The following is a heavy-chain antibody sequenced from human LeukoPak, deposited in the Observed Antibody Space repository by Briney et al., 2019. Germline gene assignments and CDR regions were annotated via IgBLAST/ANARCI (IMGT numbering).Heavy chain of an antibody. D-gene: IGHD6-19*01. CDR2: ISAYNGNT. Sequence: GASVKVSCKASGYTFTSYGISWVRQAPGQGLEWMGWISAYNGNTNYAQKLQGRVTMTTDTSTSTAYMELRSLRSDDTAVYYCASLQTPGYSSGWYWYFDLWGRGTLVSVSS. CDR1: GYTFTSYG. V-gene: IGHV1-18*01. CDR3: ASLQTPGYSSGWYWYFDL. J-gene: IGHJ2*01.